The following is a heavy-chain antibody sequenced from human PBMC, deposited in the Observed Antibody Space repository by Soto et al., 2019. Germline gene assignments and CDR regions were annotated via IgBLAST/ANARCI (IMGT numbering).Heavy chain of an antibody. J-gene: IGHJ4*01. D-gene: IGHD3-10*01. CDR1: GYTFTGYY. CDR3: ATEIDDGSGTGCYY. CDR2: INPNSGGT. Sequence: ASVKVSCKASGYTFTGYYMHWVRQAPGQGLEWMGWINPNSGGTNYAQKFQGWVTMTRDTSISTAYMELSRLRSEDTAVYYCATEIDDGSGTGCYYWGQGTLVTVSS. V-gene: IGHV1-2*04.